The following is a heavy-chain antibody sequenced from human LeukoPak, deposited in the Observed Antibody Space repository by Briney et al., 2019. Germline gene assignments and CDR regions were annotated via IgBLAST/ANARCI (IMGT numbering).Heavy chain of an antibody. Sequence: ASVKVSCKASGYTFTSYYMHWVRQAPGQGLEWMGIINPSGGSTSYAQKFQVRVTMTRDTSTSTVYMELSSLRSEDTAVYYCARDAPFKYCSSTSCSGFDYWGQGTLVTVSS. J-gene: IGHJ4*02. V-gene: IGHV1-46*03. CDR2: INPSGGST. CDR3: ARDAPFKYCSSTSCSGFDY. CDR1: GYTFTSYY. D-gene: IGHD2-2*01.